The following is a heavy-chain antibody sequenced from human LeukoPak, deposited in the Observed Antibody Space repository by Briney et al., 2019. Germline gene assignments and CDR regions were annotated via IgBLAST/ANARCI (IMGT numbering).Heavy chain of an antibody. D-gene: IGHD7-27*01. Sequence: SETLSLTCTVSGDSINGFYWSWIRQPPGKGLEWIGYIYYSGSTNYNPSLKSRVTISADTSKNQFSLNLSSVTAADTAVYYCASRKLGNDYWGQGTLVTVSS. J-gene: IGHJ4*02. V-gene: IGHV4-59*01. CDR2: IYYSGST. CDR1: GDSINGFY. CDR3: ASRKLGNDY.